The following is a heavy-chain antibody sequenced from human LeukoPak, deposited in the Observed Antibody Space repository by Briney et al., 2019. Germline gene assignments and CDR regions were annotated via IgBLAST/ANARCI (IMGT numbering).Heavy chain of an antibody. D-gene: IGHD3-10*01. Sequence: GGSLRLSCAASGFTFSRYSMNWVRQAPGKGLEWVSSIYLSNNYIYYADSLKGRFTISRDNAKNSLYLQMTSLRAEDTAVYFCARDFLTGPNTGGAFDIWGQGTMVTVS. J-gene: IGHJ3*02. V-gene: IGHV3-21*01. CDR1: GFTFSRYS. CDR2: IYLSNNYI. CDR3: ARDFLTGPNTGGAFDI.